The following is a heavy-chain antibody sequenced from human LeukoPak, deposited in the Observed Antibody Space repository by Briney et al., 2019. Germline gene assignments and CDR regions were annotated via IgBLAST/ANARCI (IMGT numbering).Heavy chain of an antibody. D-gene: IGHD6-19*01. J-gene: IGHJ5*02. V-gene: IGHV4-61*02. CDR3: ARERAVAGKLLVIAENWFDP. CDR1: GVSISSGSYY. CDR2: IYTSGSN. Sequence: SQTLSLTCTVSGVSISSGSYYWGWLRQPAGKGLEWIGRIYTSGSNNYNPSLKSQVTISVDTSKNQFSLKLSSVTAADTAVYYCARERAVAGKLLVIAENWFDPWGQGTLVTVSS.